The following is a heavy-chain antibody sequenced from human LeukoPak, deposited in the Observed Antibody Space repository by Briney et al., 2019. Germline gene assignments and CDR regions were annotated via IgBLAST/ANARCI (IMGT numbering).Heavy chain of an antibody. CDR3: ARAPIVPAGVDY. D-gene: IGHD1-26*01. CDR2: IYYSGST. Sequence: SETLSLTCTVSGGSISSYYWSWIRQPPGKGLEWIGYIYYSGSTNYNPSLKSRVTISVDTSKNQLSLKLSSVTAADTAVYYCARAPIVPAGVDYWGQGTLVTVSS. J-gene: IGHJ4*02. CDR1: GGSISSYY. V-gene: IGHV4-59*01.